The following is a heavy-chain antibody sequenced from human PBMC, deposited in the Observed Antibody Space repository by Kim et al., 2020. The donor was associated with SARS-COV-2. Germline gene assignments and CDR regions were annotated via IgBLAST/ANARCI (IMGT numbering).Heavy chain of an antibody. V-gene: IGHV4-34*01. CDR2: INHSGST. J-gene: IGHJ6*02. Sequence: SETLSLTCAVYGGSFSGYYWSWIRQPPGKGLEWIGEINHSGSTNYNPSLKSRVTISVDTSKNQFSLKLSSVTAADTAVYYCARGLYRGGSGSYRPYYYYGMDVWGQGTTVTVSS. D-gene: IGHD3-10*01. CDR3: ARGLYRGGSGSYRPYYYYGMDV. CDR1: GGSFSGYY.